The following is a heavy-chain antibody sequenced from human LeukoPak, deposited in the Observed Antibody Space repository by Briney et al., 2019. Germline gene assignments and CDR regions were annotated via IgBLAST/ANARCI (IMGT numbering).Heavy chain of an antibody. CDR2: IYYSGST. J-gene: IGHJ4*02. CDR1: GGSISSGDYY. CDR3: ARGSGYSYGIDY. D-gene: IGHD5-18*01. Sequence: PSGTLSLTCTVSGGSISSGDYYWSWIRQPPGKGLEWIGYIYYSGSTYYNPSLKSRVTISVDTSKNQFSLKLSSVTAADTAVYYCARGSGYSYGIDYWGQGTLVTVSS. V-gene: IGHV4-30-4*01.